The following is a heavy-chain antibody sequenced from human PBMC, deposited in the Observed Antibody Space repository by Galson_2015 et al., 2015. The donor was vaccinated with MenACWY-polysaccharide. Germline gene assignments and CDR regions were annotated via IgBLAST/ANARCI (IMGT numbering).Heavy chain of an antibody. CDR2: ISGSGGST. CDR3: AKFPQGVAVLGGLDY. V-gene: IGHV3-23*01. CDR1: GFTFSSYA. J-gene: IGHJ4*02. D-gene: IGHD6-19*01. Sequence: SLRLSCAASGFTFSSYAMRWVRQAPGKGLEWVSDISGSGGSTYYADSVKGRFTISRDNSKNTLYLQMNGLRAEDTAVYYCAKFPQGVAVLGGLDYWGQGTLVTVSS.